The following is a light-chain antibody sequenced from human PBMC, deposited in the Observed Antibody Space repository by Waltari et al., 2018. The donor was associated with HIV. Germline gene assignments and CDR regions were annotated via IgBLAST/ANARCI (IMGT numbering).Light chain of an antibody. CDR1: EGCGRN. V-gene: IGKV3-15*01. CDR2: GAT. Sequence: STRATEGCGRNFDESPQKQCRAPRLLIYGATTRATCIPARFSGSASGREFTLTISSLQSEDFAVYYCQQYNNWPPLFTFGPGTKVDIK. J-gene: IGKJ3*01. CDR3: QQYNNWPPLFT.